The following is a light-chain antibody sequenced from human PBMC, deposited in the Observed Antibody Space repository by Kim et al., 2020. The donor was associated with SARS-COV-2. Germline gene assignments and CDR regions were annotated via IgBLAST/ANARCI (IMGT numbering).Light chain of an antibody. CDR2: GAS. J-gene: IGKJ2*01. CDR1: QDISNY. CDR3: LQHKSYPYT. V-gene: IGKV1-17*03. Sequence: SASLGARVTRAFRASQDISNYLAWFQQRPGKVPQRLIYGASNLQSGVPSRFSGSGFGTEFTLTISTLQPEDLATYSCLQHKSYPYTFGQGTKLEI.